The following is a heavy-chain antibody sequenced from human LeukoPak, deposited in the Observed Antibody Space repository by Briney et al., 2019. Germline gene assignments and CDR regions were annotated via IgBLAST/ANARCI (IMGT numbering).Heavy chain of an antibody. CDR3: ARKDSYYFDY. CDR1: GGSFSGYY. CDR2: INHSGST. Sequence: PSETLSLTCAVYGGSFSGYYWSWIRQPPGKGLEWIGEINHSGSTNYNPSLKSRVTTSVDTSKNQFSLKLSSVTAADTAVYYCARKDSYYFDYWGQGTLVTVSS. V-gene: IGHV4-34*01. D-gene: IGHD2-15*01. J-gene: IGHJ4*02.